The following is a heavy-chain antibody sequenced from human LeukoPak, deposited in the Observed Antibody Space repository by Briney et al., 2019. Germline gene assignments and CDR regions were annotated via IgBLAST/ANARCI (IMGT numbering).Heavy chain of an antibody. D-gene: IGHD1-26*01. J-gene: IGHJ4*02. CDR1: GGSVSRGGYY. Sequence: PSETLSLTCTVSGGSVSRGGYYWNWIRQHPGKGLEWIGFTSYSEGTYYNPSLMSRITISVDISQNQFSLKMRDVTAADTAVYFCATADWESFYFDSWGQGVLVAVSS. V-gene: IGHV4-31*03. CDR2: TSYSEGT. CDR3: ATADWESFYFDS.